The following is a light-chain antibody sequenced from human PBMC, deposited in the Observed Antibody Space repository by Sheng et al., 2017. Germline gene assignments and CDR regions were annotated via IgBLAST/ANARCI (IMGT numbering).Light chain of an antibody. CDR1: SSNIGTNY. CDR3: AAWDSSLAGVV. J-gene: IGLJ2*01. Sequence: QSVLTQPPSASGTPGQTVNISCFGSSSNIGTNYVYWYQQFPGTAPKLLIYRNDQRPSGVPDQFSGSKSGTSASLAISGLRSEEEADYYCAAWDSSLAGVVFGGGTKLTVL. CDR2: RND. V-gene: IGLV1-47*01.